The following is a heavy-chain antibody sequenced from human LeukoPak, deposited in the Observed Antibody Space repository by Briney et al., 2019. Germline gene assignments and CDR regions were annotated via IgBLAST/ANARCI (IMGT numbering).Heavy chain of an antibody. V-gene: IGHV4-30-2*01. CDR2: IYHSGST. CDR1: GGSLSSGGYS. J-gene: IGHJ4*01. D-gene: IGHD5-12*01. Sequence: SETLSLTCAVSGGSLSSGGYSWSWIRQPPGTGLEWIGYIYHSGSTYYNPSLKSRVTISVDRSKNQFSLKLSSVTAADTAVYYCARAPRLVATIYYFDYWGQEPWSPSPQ. CDR3: ARAPRLVATIYYFDY.